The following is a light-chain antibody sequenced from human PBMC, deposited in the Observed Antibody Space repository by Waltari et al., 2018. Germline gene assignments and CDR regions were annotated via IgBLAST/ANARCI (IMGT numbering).Light chain of an antibody. CDR2: AAS. V-gene: IGKV1-9*01. CDR1: QGVSSY. Sequence: IQLTQSPSSLSASVGDRVTITCRASQGVSSYLAWYQQNPGQPPKLLIYAASTVQSGVPSRFSCSGSWTDFTRTISSLQPEDFATYYCQQLNSYPVTFGPGTKVDIK. CDR3: QQLNSYPVT. J-gene: IGKJ3*01.